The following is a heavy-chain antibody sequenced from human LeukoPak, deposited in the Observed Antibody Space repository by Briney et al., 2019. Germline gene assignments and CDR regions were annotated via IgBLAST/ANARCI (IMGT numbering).Heavy chain of an antibody. CDR1: GYTFTSCY. CDR2: INPSGGST. V-gene: IGHV1-46*01. Sequence: ASVKVSCKASGYTFTSCYMHWVRQAPGQGLEWMGIINPSGGSTSYAQKFQGRVTMTRDTSTSTVYMELSSLRSEDTAVYYCARSNNWNYEENWFDPWGHGALVTVSS. J-gene: IGHJ5*02. CDR3: ARSNNWNYEENWFDP. D-gene: IGHD1-7*01.